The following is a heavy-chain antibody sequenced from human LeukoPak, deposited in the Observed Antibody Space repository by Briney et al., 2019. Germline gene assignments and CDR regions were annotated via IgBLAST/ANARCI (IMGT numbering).Heavy chain of an antibody. D-gene: IGHD6-19*01. CDR3: ASSHGSGWYVGEY. V-gene: IGHV3-48*02. CDR1: GFTFSNYN. J-gene: IGHJ4*02. CDR2: ISSRSSAI. Sequence: GGSLRLSCAASGFTFSNYNMNWVRQAPGKGLEWVSYISSRSSAIYYADSVKGRFTISRDNAKNSPSLQMNSLRDEDTAVYFCASSHGSGWYVGEYWGQGILVTVSS.